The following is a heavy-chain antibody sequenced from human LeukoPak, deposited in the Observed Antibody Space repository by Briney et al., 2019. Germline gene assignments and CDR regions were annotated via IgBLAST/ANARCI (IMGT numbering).Heavy chain of an antibody. CDR1: GTSFTHYY. J-gene: IGHJ5*02. D-gene: IGHD1/OR15-1a*01. V-gene: IGHV4-34*01. CDR2: INHSGDT. CDR3: ARGPGTVGLSP. Sequence: SETLSLTCNVSGTSFTHYYWSWIRQTPEKGLEWIGQINHSGDTSYNPSLRSRVTLSVDSSKNQFSLQVTSVTAADTGVYYCARGPGTVGLSPWGQGTLVTVSS.